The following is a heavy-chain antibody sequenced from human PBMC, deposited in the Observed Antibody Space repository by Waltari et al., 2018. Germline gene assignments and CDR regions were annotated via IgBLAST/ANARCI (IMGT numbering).Heavy chain of an antibody. CDR1: GFTFSSYA. D-gene: IGHD6-6*01. CDR3: AKGAAARPWYYFDY. CDR2: ISGSGGST. Sequence: EVQLLESGGGLVQPGGSLRLSCAASGFTFSSYAMSWVRQAPGKGLEGGSAISGSGGSTYYADAVKGRFTSSRDNSKNTLYLQMNSLRAEDTAVYYCAKGAAARPWYYFDYWGQGTLVTVSS. V-gene: IGHV3-23*01. J-gene: IGHJ4*02.